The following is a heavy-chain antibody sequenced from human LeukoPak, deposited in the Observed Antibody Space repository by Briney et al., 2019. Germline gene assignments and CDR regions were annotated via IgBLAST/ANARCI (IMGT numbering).Heavy chain of an antibody. CDR2: ISSSSSYI. D-gene: IGHD3-3*01. CDR3: ARDRGYDFWSGLIDY. CDR1: GFTLSSYS. J-gene: IGHJ4*02. V-gene: IGHV3-21*01. Sequence: GGSLRLSCAASGFTLSSYSMNWVRQAPGKGLEWVSSISSSSSYIYYADSVKGRFTISRDNAKNSLYLQMNSLRAEDTAVYYCARDRGYDFWSGLIDYWGQGTLVTVSS.